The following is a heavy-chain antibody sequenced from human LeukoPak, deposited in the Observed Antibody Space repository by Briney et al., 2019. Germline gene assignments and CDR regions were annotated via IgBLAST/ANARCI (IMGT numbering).Heavy chain of an antibody. D-gene: IGHD3-10*01. Sequence: ASVKVSCKASGYTFTSYGISWVRQAPGQGLEWMGWISAYNGNTNYAQKLQGRVTMTTDTSTSTAYMELTRLRPDDTAVYYCARAAARGISPFDYWGQGTLVTVSS. CDR2: ISAYNGNT. V-gene: IGHV1-18*01. CDR3: ARAAARGISPFDY. CDR1: GYTFTSYG. J-gene: IGHJ4*02.